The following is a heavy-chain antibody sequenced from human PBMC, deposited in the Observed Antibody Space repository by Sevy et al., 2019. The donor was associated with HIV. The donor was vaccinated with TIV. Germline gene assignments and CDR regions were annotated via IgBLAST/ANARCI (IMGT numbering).Heavy chain of an antibody. D-gene: IGHD1-1*01. V-gene: IGHV4-34*01. CDR1: VDSFNGHY. CDR2: VDHTGNI. J-gene: IGHJ4*03. CDR3: ASEPMEAPGRGYFDI. Sequence: SETLSLTCAVYVDSFNGHYWSWVRQVPGRGLEWIGEVDHTGNINYNPAFDNRRAISVNRPKNQFSLNLTSLTAADTAVYYCASEPMEAPGRGYFDIWGHGNRVTVSS.